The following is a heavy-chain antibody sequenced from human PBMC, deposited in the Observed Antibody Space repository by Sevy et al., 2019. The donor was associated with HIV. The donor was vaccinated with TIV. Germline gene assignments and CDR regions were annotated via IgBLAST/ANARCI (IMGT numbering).Heavy chain of an antibody. CDR2: IWHDGSNK. Sequence: GGSLRLSCAASGFTFNFHGMHWVRQAPGKGLEWVAFIWHDGSNKYMANSVKGRFTISRDNSKNSLSLQMNSLRAEDTAVYFCALERLSSDVAEYFQNWGQGTLVTVSS. CDR3: ALERLSSDVAEYFQN. V-gene: IGHV3-30*02. J-gene: IGHJ1*01. CDR1: GFTFNFHG. D-gene: IGHD1-1*01.